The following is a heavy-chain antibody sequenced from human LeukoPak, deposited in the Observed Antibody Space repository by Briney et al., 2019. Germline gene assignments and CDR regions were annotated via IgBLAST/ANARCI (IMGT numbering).Heavy chain of an antibody. V-gene: IGHV4-4*02. CDR2: IYHSGST. D-gene: IGHD5-12*01. Sequence: PSETLSLTCAVSGGSISSSNWWSWVRQPPGKGLEWIGEIYHSGSTNYNPSLKSRVTISVDKSKNQFSLKLSSVTAADTAVYYCARHSRSGYSGYENAFDIWGQGTMVTVSS. CDR1: GGSISSSNW. CDR3: ARHSRSGYSGYENAFDI. J-gene: IGHJ3*02.